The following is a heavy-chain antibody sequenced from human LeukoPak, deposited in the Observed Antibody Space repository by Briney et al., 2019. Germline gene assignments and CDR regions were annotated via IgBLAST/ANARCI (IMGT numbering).Heavy chain of an antibody. J-gene: IGHJ4*02. D-gene: IGHD3-10*01. CDR3: ARDGPPADYYGSGSYPYFDY. V-gene: IGHV3-30*02. CDR2: IRYDGSNK. Sequence: TGGSLRLSCAASGFTFSSSGMHWVRQAPGKGLEWVAFIRYDGSNKYYADSVKGRITISRDNSKNTLYLQMNSLRAEDTAVYYCARDGPPADYYGSGSYPYFDYWGQGTLVTVSS. CDR1: GFTFSSSG.